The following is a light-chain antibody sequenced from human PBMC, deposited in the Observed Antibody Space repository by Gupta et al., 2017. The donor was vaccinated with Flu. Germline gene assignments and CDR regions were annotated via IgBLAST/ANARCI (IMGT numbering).Light chain of an antibody. J-gene: IGKJ2*01. CDR2: GAS. Sequence: DIALTQSPDTLPLSPGERATLSCRASQTITNTPLAWYQQKPGQAPRVLVYGASTRAAGVPDRFSGSGSGTAFTLTISRLEPEDFAVYFCQQYVASPFTFGQGTRLEIK. CDR1: QTITNTP. CDR3: QQYVASPFT. V-gene: IGKV3-20*01.